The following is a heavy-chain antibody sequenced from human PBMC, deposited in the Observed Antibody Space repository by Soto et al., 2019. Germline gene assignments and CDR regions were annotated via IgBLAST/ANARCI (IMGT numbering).Heavy chain of an antibody. CDR1: GCSVSSGGYY. D-gene: IGHD2-8*01. V-gene: IGHV4-31*03. Sequence: PSETLSLTCPVSGCSVSSGGYYWSWIRQHPGTGLEWIGYIYYSGTTYFNPSLKSRASISLDTSKNEFSLKLTSMTAADTAVYYCARRALPQCINGVCYKDGFWDYWGQGALVTVSS. CDR3: ARRALPQCINGVCYKDGFWDY. J-gene: IGHJ4*02. CDR2: IYYSGTT.